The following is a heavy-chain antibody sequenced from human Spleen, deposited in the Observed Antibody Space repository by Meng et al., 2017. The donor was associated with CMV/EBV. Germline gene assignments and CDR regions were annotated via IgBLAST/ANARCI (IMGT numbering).Heavy chain of an antibody. Sequence: SDFTFSNYAMGWVRQAAGKGLEWVSSISTSGSNTYYADSVKGRCTISRDNSKNTLYLQMDSLTAEDTALYYCAKDIRSSGSYGWFDPWGQGTLVTVSS. CDR3: AKDIRSSGSYGWFDP. CDR1: DFTFSNYA. J-gene: IGHJ5*02. CDR2: ISTSGSNT. D-gene: IGHD3-16*01. V-gene: IGHV3-23*01.